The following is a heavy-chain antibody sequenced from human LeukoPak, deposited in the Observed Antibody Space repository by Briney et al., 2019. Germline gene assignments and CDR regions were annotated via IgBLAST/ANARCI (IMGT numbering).Heavy chain of an antibody. V-gene: IGHV3-23*01. CDR2: ISGSGGST. J-gene: IGHJ4*02. D-gene: IGHD2-2*01. Sequence: PGGSLRLSCAASGYTFSSYAMSWVRQAPGKGLEWVSAISGSGGSTYYADSVKGRFTISRDNSKNTLYLQMNSLRAEDTAVYYCAKDGLRHCSSTSCSFDYWGQGTLVTVSS. CDR3: AKDGLRHCSSTSCSFDY. CDR1: GYTFSSYA.